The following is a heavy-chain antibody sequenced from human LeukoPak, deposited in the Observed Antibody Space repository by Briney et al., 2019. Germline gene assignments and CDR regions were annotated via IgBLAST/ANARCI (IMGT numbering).Heavy chain of an antibody. CDR2: IIPILGIA. Sequence: GASVKVSCKASGYTFTSYYMHWVRQAPGQGLEWMGRIIPILGIANYAQKFQGRVTITADKSTSTAYMELSSLRSEDTAVYYCARAYYYDSSGYYYGGGEPYYFDYWGQGTLVTVSS. CDR1: GYTFTSYY. D-gene: IGHD3-22*01. V-gene: IGHV1-69*04. J-gene: IGHJ4*02. CDR3: ARAYYYDSSGYYYGGGEPYYFDY.